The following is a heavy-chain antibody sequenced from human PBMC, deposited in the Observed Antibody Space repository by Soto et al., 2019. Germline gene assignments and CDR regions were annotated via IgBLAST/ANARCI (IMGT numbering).Heavy chain of an antibody. CDR3: ARHGPTPYRPFDYFGLDV. CDR2: IFYTGTT. V-gene: IGHV4-39*01. Sequence: SETLSLTCTVSNDSITSSRHYWAWIRQAPGKGLEWIGTIFYTGTTYYNPSLASRVTLSVDTSKNQISLILNSVAVAETAIYFWARHGPTPYRPFDYFGLDVWGQGTTVTVSS. CDR1: NDSITSSRHY. J-gene: IGHJ6*02. D-gene: IGHD3-16*02.